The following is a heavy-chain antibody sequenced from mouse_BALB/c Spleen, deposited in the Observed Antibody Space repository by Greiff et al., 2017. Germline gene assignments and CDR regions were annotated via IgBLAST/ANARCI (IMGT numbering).Heavy chain of an antibody. CDR1: GYSITSDYA. CDR3: ARLYYYGSSWGYFDV. V-gene: IGHV3-2*02. Sequence: EVQLQESGPGLVKPSQSLSLTCTVTGYSITSDYAWNWIRQFPGNKLEWMCYISYSGSTSYNPSLKSRISITRDTSKNQFFLQLNSVTTEDTATYYCARLYYYGSSWGYFDVWGAGTTVTVSS. J-gene: IGHJ1*01. D-gene: IGHD1-1*01. CDR2: ISYSGST.